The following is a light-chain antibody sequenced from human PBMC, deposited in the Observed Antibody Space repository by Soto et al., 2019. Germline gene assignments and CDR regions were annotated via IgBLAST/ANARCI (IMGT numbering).Light chain of an antibody. V-gene: IGKV3-20*01. Sequence: EIVLTQSPGTLSLSPGERATLSCRASQPVSSNYLAWYQHKPGQAPRLLIYGASSRATGIPDRFSGSRSGTDFTLTISRLEPEDFAVYYCQQYGTSLRTFGQGTKVDIK. CDR1: QPVSSNY. J-gene: IGKJ1*01. CDR3: QQYGTSLRT. CDR2: GAS.